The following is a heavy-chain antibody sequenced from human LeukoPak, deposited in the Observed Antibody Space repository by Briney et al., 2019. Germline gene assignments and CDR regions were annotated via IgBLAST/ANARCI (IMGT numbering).Heavy chain of an antibody. CDR2: IGIADDT. Sequence: PGGSLRLPCAASGFTFRNYDMHWVRQFPGRGLEWVSAIGIADDTHYPDSVKGRFTISRENAKNSLYLQMNSLRDGDTAVYYCAKGGIQVSGIDAFDIWGQGTMVTVSS. CDR1: GFTFRNYD. CDR3: AKGGIQVSGIDAFDI. J-gene: IGHJ3*02. D-gene: IGHD5/OR15-5a*01. V-gene: IGHV3-13*01.